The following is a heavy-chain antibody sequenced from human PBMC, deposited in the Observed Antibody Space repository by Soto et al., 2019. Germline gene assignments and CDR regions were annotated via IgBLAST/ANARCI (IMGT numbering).Heavy chain of an antibody. CDR2: IYSGGFA. J-gene: IGHJ4*02. CDR3: TRAVGSSWYGTLDN. D-gene: IGHD6-13*01. Sequence: PLGSLGLSCAASGFTVSTKYMSWVRQAPTKGLEWVSAIYSGGFAYYADSVKGRFTISRDNSKNALYLQMNGLRAEDTAVCYCTRAVGSSWYGTLDNWGQGTLVTVSS. CDR1: GFTVSTKY. V-gene: IGHV3-53*01.